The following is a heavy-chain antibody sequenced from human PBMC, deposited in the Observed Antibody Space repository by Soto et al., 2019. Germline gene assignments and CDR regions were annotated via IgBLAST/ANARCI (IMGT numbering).Heavy chain of an antibody. CDR3: AKDAVPYNGKWDWFDS. V-gene: IGHV3-23*01. Sequence: DVQLLDSGGGLVQPGGSLTLSCAASRFTFSDFAMSWVRQAPGKGLEWVSSIGGGGTATYYADSVKGRFTISRDNSKNTLYLQMDSLRDEDTAVYYCAKDAVPYNGKWDWFDSWGQGTLVTVSS. CDR2: IGGGGTAT. D-gene: IGHD1-26*01. CDR1: RFTFSDFA. J-gene: IGHJ5*01.